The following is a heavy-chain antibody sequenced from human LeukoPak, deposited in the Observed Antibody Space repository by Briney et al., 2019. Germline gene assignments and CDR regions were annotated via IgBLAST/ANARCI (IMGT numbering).Heavy chain of an antibody. CDR1: GFTFSSYS. CDR2: ISSSSSYI. D-gene: IGHD4-17*01. Sequence: PGGSLRLSRAASGFTFSSYSMNWVRQAPGKGLEWVSSISSSSSYIYYADSVKGRFTISRDNAKNSLYLQMNSLRAEDTAVYYCARAMVGDDYGANDYWGQGTLVTVSS. J-gene: IGHJ4*02. V-gene: IGHV3-21*01. CDR3: ARAMVGDDYGANDY.